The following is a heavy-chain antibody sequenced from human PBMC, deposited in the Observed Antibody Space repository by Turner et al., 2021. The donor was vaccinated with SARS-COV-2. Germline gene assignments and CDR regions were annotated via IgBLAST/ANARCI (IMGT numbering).Heavy chain of an antibody. V-gene: IGHV4-61*02. CDR1: GGSISSGSYY. J-gene: IGHJ6*03. Sequence: QVQLQESGPGLVKPSQTLSLTCTVSGGSISSGSYYWSWIRQPAGKGLEWIGRIYTSGSTNYNPSLKSRVTISVDTSKNQFSLKLSSVTAADTAVYYCARGGAGYHYYYMDVWGKGTTVTVSS. CDR3: ARGGAGYHYYYMDV. D-gene: IGHD1-26*01. CDR2: IYTSGST.